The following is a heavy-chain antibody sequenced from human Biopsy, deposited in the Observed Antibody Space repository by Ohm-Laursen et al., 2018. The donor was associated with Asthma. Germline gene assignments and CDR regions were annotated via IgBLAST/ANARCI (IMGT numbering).Heavy chain of an antibody. D-gene: IGHD3-9*01. J-gene: IGHJ3*01. CDR1: GYTFIHYA. CDR2: INAGNGNT. Sequence: GASVKVSCKASGYTFIHYAIHWVRQAPGQRLEWMGWINAGNGNTKYSQKFQGRVSITRDTSASTAYMELRSLRSEDTATYYCARKYYDFLTGQVKDVFGVWGQGTMVTVSS. V-gene: IGHV1-3*01. CDR3: ARKYYDFLTGQVKDVFGV.